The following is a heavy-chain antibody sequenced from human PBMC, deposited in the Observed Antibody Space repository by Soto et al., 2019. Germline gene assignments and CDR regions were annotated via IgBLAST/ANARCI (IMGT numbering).Heavy chain of an antibody. CDR2: IKTSAGGGAT. Sequence: GGSLRLSCVASGFSFNEAWMNWVRQAPGEGLEWVGRIKTSAGGGATDYAAPVQGRFTISRDDSKNALYLHMNSLRTEDTAIYYCTTGSGEGSWGQGTTVTVSS. CDR3: TTGSGEGS. V-gene: IGHV3-15*07. D-gene: IGHD1-26*01. CDR1: GFSFNEAW. J-gene: IGHJ6*02.